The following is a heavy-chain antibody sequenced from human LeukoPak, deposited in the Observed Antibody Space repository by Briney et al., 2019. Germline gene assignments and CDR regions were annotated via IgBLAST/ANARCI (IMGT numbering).Heavy chain of an antibody. CDR3: ARAPHLGSSWFADAFDI. CDR1: GFTFSSYS. J-gene: IGHJ3*02. Sequence: GGSLRLSCAASGFTFSSYSMNWVRQAPGKGLEWVSSISSSSSYIYYASSVKGRFTISRDNAKHSLYLQMNSLRAEDTAVYYCARAPHLGSSWFADAFDIWGQGTMVTVSS. D-gene: IGHD6-13*01. CDR2: ISSSSSYI. V-gene: IGHV3-21*01.